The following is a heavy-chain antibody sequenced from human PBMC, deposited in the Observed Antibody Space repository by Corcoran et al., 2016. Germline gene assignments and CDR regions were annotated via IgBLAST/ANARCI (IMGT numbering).Heavy chain of an antibody. J-gene: IGHJ6*02. CDR2: IWSDDSA. CDR1: GFIVRGTY. V-gene: IGHV3-53*01. Sequence: EVQRVESGGGLIQPGGSLRLSCEASGFIVRGTYVSWVRQAPGKGLEWVSIIWSDDSASYADSVKGRFTMSRDNSKNMLYLQMNNLGAEDTALYYCARGRIRAITNYYYGMNVWGQGTAVTVSS. CDR3: ARGRIRAITNYYYGMNV. D-gene: IGHD5-18*01.